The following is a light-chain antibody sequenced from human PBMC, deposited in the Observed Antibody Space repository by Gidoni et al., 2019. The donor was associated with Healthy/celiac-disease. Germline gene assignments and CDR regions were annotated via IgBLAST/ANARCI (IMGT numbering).Light chain of an antibody. CDR2: DAS. CDR1: QSVSSY. CDR3: QQRSNWPPLT. Sequence: EIVLTQSPATLSLSPGERANLPCRASQSVSSYLAWYQQKPGQAPRLLIYDASNRATGIPARFIGSGSGTDFTLTISSLEPEDFAVYYCQQRSNWPPLTFGGGTKVEIK. V-gene: IGKV3-11*01. J-gene: IGKJ4*01.